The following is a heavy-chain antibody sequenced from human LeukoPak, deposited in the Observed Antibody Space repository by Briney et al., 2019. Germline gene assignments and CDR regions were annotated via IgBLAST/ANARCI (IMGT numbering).Heavy chain of an antibody. V-gene: IGHV4-34*01. CDR3: ARREYQLLKTQTGTSHFDH. D-gene: IGHD2-2*01. J-gene: IGHJ4*02. Sequence: SETLSLTCAVYGGSFSGYYWSWIRQPPGKGLEWIGEINHSGSTNYNPSLKSRVTISVDTSKNQFSLKLSSVTAADTAVYYCARREYQLLKTQTGTSHFDHWGQGTLVTVSS. CDR1: GGSFSGYY. CDR2: INHSGST.